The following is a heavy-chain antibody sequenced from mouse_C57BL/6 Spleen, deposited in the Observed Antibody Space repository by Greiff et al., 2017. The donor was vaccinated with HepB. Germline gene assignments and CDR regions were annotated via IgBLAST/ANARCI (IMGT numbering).Heavy chain of an antibody. V-gene: IGHV1-62-2*01. CDR1: GYTFTEYT. J-gene: IGHJ2*01. D-gene: IGHD1-1*01. CDR2: FYPGSGSI. Sequence: VQLQQSGAELVKPGASVKLSCKASGYTFTEYTIHWVKQRSGQGLEWIGWFYPGSGSIKYNEKFKDKATLTADKSSSTVYMELSRLTSEDSAVYCCARHEAARGVVTTVGGYFDYWGQGTTLTVSS. CDR3: ARHEAARGVVTTVGGYFDY.